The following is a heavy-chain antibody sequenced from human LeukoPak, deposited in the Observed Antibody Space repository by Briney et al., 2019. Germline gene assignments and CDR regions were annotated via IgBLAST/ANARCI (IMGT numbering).Heavy chain of an antibody. CDR1: GFTFSDYY. Sequence: PGGSLRLSCAASGFTFSDYYMSWIRQAPGKWLEWVSTIKGIGPTTYYADSLKGRFTISRDNAKNSLFLQMSSLRADDTAIYYCARAGELRYMDVWGEGTAVTVSS. CDR3: ARAGELRYMDV. V-gene: IGHV3-11*04. D-gene: IGHD3-16*01. CDR2: IKGIGPTT. J-gene: IGHJ6*03.